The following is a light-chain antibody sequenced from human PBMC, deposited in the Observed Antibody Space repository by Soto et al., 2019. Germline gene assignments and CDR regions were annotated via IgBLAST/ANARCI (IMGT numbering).Light chain of an antibody. J-gene: IGKJ1*01. CDR2: GAS. CDR3: QQCGRSPRT. CDR1: QSVSSSY. Sequence: ETVLTQSPCTLSLSPGERATLSCRASQSVSSSYLAWYQQKPGQAPRLLIYGASSRATGIPDRFSGSGSGTDFTLTISRLEPEDFAVYYCQQCGRSPRTFGQGTKVDIK. V-gene: IGKV3-20*01.